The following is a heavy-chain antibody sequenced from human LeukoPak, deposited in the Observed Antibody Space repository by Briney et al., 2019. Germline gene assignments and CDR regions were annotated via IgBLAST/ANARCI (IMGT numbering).Heavy chain of an antibody. D-gene: IGHD1-7*01. CDR2: ISYDGSNK. V-gene: IGHV3-30*04. CDR1: GFTFSSYA. CDR3: AKDRGGTTN. Sequence: GGSLRLSCAASGFTFSSYAMHWVRQAPGKGLEWVAVISYDGSNKYYADSVKGRFTISRDNSKNTLYLQMNSLRAEDTAVYYCAKDRGGTTNWGQGTLVTVSS. J-gene: IGHJ4*02.